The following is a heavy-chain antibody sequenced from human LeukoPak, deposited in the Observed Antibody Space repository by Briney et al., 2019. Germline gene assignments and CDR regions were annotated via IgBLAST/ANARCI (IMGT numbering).Heavy chain of an antibody. J-gene: IGHJ4*02. CDR1: GFTFSSYA. CDR2: ISGSGGST. D-gene: IGHD3-22*01. CDR3: AKLLRKYYDSSGYSLDY. Sequence: GGSLRLSCAASGFTFSSYAMSWVRQAPGEGLEWVSAISGSGGSTYYADSVKGRFTISRDNSKNTLYLQMNSLRAEDTAVYYCAKLLRKYYDSSGYSLDYWGQGTLVTVSS. V-gene: IGHV3-23*01.